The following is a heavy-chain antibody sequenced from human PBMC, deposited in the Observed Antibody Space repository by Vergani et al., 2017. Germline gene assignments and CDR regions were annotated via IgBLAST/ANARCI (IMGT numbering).Heavy chain of an antibody. CDR2: IIPSLATT. Sequence: QVQLVESGGGVVQPGRSLRLSCAASGFTFSSYALNWVRQAPGQGLEWMGSIIPSLATTIYAQKFQGRVTITADESTSTAYMELSSLKSEDTAMFYCARATCSGGSCYRGFEYWGQGSLITVSS. V-gene: IGHV1-69*11. D-gene: IGHD2-15*01. J-gene: IGHJ4*02. CDR3: ARATCSGGSCYRGFEY. CDR1: GFTFSSYA.